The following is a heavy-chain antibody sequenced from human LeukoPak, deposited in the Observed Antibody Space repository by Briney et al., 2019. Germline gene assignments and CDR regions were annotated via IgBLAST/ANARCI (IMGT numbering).Heavy chain of an antibody. Sequence: GGSLRLSCAASGFTFSSYALSWVRQAPGKGLEWVSVIYSDGNTKYADSVKGRFTISRDNSKNTLYLQMNSLRAEDTAVYYCARPTRGDYYYDSSGYYSPPDYWGQGTLVTVSS. CDR1: GFTFSSYA. V-gene: IGHV3-66*04. CDR3: ARPTRGDYYYDSSGYYSPPDY. CDR2: IYSDGNT. D-gene: IGHD3-22*01. J-gene: IGHJ4*02.